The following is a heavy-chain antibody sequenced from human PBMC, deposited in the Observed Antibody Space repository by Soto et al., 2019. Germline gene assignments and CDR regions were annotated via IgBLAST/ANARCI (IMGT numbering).Heavy chain of an antibody. CDR1: GFTFSSYA. CDR2: ISYDGSNK. V-gene: IGHV3-30-3*01. CDR3: ARDLYDSLSYYYGMDV. Sequence: PGGSLRLSCAASGFTFSSYAMHWVRQAPGKGLEWVAIISYDGSNKYYADSVKGRFTISRDNSKNTLYLQMNILRVEDTAVYYCARDLYDSLSYYYGMDVWGQGTTVTVSS. J-gene: IGHJ6*02. D-gene: IGHD3-22*01.